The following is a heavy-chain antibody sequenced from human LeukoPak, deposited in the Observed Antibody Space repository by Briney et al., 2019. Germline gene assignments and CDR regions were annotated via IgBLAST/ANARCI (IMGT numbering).Heavy chain of an antibody. V-gene: IGHV3-74*01. CDR3: ARGGITMVRGVIITPTYFDY. CDR1: GFTFSSYW. J-gene: IGHJ4*02. CDR2: INSDGSST. D-gene: IGHD3-10*01. Sequence: TGGSLRLSCAASGFTFSSYWMHWVRQAPGKGLVWVSRINSDGSSTSYADSVKGRFTISRDNAKNTLYLQMNSLRAEDTAVYYCARGGITMVRGVIITPTYFDYWGQGTLVTVSS.